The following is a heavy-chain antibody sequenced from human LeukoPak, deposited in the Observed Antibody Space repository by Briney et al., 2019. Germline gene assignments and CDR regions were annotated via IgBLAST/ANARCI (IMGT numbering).Heavy chain of an antibody. J-gene: IGHJ4*02. CDR2: IYYSGSS. D-gene: IGHD5-18*01. V-gene: IGHV4-59*01. CDR3: AGRLTYSYAIDY. CDR1: GGSISGYY. Sequence: PSETLSLTCTVSGGSISGYYWNWIRQPPGKGLEWIGHIYYSGSSSYNPSLTSRVTISVDTSKNQFSLRLSSVTAAGTAMYYCAGRLTYSYAIDYWGQGTLVTVSS.